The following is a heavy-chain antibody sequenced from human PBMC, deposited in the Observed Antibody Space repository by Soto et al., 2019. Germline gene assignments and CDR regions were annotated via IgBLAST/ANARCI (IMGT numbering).Heavy chain of an antibody. CDR3: ARWIGYCSSTSCYDYYYGMDV. Sequence: SVKVSCKASGGTFSSYAVSWVRQAPGQGLEWMGGIIPIFGTANYAQKFQGRVTITADESTSTAYMELSSLRSEDTAVYYCARWIGYCSSTSCYDYYYGMDVWGQGTTVTVSS. CDR1: GGTFSSYA. J-gene: IGHJ6*02. V-gene: IGHV1-69*13. D-gene: IGHD2-2*01. CDR2: IIPIFGTA.